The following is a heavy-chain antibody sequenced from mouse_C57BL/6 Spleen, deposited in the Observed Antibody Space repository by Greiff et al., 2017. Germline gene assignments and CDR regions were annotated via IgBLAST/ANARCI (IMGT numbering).Heavy chain of an antibody. J-gene: IGHJ4*01. CDR3: ARDGVTTKNYYAMDY. Sequence: EVMLVESGGGLVKPGGSLKLSCAASGFTFSSYAMSWVRQTPEKRLEWVATISDGGSYTYYPDNVKGRFTISRDNAKNNLYLQMSHLKSEDTAMSYCARDGVTTKNYYAMDYWGQGTSVTVSS. D-gene: IGHD2-5*01. V-gene: IGHV5-4*01. CDR1: GFTFSSYA. CDR2: ISDGGSYT.